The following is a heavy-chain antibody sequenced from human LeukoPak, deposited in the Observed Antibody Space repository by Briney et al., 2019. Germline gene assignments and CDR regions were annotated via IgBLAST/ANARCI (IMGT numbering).Heavy chain of an antibody. CDR3: ARERSITIFGVVIHYYYYGMDV. Sequence: ASVKVCCKASGYTFTSYGISWVRQAPGQGVEWMGWISAYNGNTNYAQKLQGRVTMTTDTSTSTAYMELRSLRSDDTAVYYCARERSITIFGVVIHYYYYGMDVWGQGTTVTVSS. CDR1: GYTFTSYG. D-gene: IGHD3-3*01. J-gene: IGHJ6*02. CDR2: ISAYNGNT. V-gene: IGHV1-18*01.